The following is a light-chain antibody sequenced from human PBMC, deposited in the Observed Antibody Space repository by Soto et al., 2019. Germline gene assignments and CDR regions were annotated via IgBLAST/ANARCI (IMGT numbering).Light chain of an antibody. CDR2: GNN. CDR1: SSNIGAYYD. Sequence: SVLTQPPSVSGAPGQRVTISCTGSSSNIGAYYDVHWYQQLPGTAPKLLIYGNNNRPSGVPDRFSGSKSGTSASLAITGLQAEDEADYYCQSYDSSLSAHVFGTGTKLTVL. V-gene: IGLV1-40*01. J-gene: IGLJ1*01. CDR3: QSYDSSLSAHV.